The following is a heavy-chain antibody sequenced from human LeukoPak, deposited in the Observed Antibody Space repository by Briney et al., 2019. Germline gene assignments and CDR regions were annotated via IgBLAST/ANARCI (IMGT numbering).Heavy chain of an antibody. Sequence: PSETLSLTCTVSGGSISSGSYYWSWIRQPAGKGLEWIGRIYTSGSTNYNPSLKSRVTISVDTSKNQFSLKLSSVTAADTAVYYCARVRRYHMVRGVLDYWGQGTLVTVSS. CDR2: IYTSGST. J-gene: IGHJ4*02. V-gene: IGHV4-61*02. CDR3: ARVRRYHMVRGVLDY. CDR1: GGSISSGSYY. D-gene: IGHD3-10*01.